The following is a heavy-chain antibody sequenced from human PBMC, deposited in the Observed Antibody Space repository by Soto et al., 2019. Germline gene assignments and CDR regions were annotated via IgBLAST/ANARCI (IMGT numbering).Heavy chain of an antibody. V-gene: IGHV3-30-3*01. J-gene: IGHJ4*02. D-gene: IGHD6-19*01. CDR1: GFTFSSYA. CDR3: AGTGSSGWYGDY. Sequence: QVQLVESGGGVVQPGRSLRLSCAASGFTFSSYAMHWVRQAPGKGLEWVAVISYDGSNKYYADSVKGRFTISRDNSKNTLYLQMNSLRAEDTAVYYCAGTGSSGWYGDYWGQGTLVTVSS. CDR2: ISYDGSNK.